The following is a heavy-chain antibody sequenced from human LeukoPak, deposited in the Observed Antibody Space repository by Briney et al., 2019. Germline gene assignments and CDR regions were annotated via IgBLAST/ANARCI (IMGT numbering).Heavy chain of an antibody. CDR1: GGSISSYY. CDR3: ARSQGGYSYGLFDY. Sequence: PSETLSVTCTVSGGSISSYYWSWIRQPPGKGLEWSGYIYYSGSTNYNPSLKSRVTISVDTSKNQFSLKLSSVTAADTAVYYCARSQGGYSYGLFDYWGQGTLVTVTS. J-gene: IGHJ4*02. CDR2: IYYSGST. D-gene: IGHD5-18*01. V-gene: IGHV4-59*08.